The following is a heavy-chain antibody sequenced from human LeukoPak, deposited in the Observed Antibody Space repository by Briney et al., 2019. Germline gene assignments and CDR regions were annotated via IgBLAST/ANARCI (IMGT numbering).Heavy chain of an antibody. J-gene: IGHJ4*02. CDR3: ARGPEEMATMNKLDY. Sequence: SETLSLTCAVYGGSFSGYYWSWIRQPPGKGLEWIGEINHSGSTNYNPSLKSRVTISVDTSKNQFSLKLSSVTAADTAVYYCARGPEEMATMNKLDYWGQGTLVTVSS. D-gene: IGHD5-12*01. V-gene: IGHV4-34*01. CDR2: INHSGST. CDR1: GGSFSGYY.